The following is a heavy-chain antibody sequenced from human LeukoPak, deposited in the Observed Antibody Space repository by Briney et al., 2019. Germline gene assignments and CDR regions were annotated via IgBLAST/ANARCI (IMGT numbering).Heavy chain of an antibody. CDR2: ISISGVST. V-gene: IGHV3-23*01. D-gene: IGHD2-8*01. J-gene: IGHJ5*02. CDR3: ARSMVLPQGWCNWFDA. CDR1: GFALTSYA. Sequence: GGSLRLSCAASGFALTSYAMSWVRQAPGQGLEWVSSISISGVSTYYADSVKGRFTISRDNSENTLHLQMNSLRVEDTAIYFCARSMVLPQGWCNWFDAWGQGTLVTVSS.